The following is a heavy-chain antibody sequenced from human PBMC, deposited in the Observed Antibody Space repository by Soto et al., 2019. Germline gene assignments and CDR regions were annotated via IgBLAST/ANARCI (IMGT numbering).Heavy chain of an antibody. CDR1: GFTFSSYA. D-gene: IGHD1-26*01. J-gene: IGHJ6*02. CDR2: ISGSGGST. CDR3: AQSPRRWWEQGGYGMDV. V-gene: IGHV3-23*01. Sequence: GGSLRLSCAASGFTFSSYAMSWVRQAPGKGLEWVSAISGSGGSTYYADSVKGRFTISRDNSKNTLYLQMNSLRAEDTAVYYCAQSPRRWWEQGGYGMDVWGQGTTVTVSS.